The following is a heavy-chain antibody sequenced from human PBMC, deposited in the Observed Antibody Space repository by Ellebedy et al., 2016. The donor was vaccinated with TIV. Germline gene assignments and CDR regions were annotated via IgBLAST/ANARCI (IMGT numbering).Heavy chain of an antibody. CDR3: AHSEMATPPPRPLYGMDV. V-gene: IGHV2-5*02. D-gene: IGHD5-24*01. CDR1: GFSLSTNGVG. CDR2: LSGDDAN. J-gene: IGHJ6*02. Sequence: SGPTLVKPTQTLTLTCSFSGFSLSTNGVGVGWIRQPPGKALEWLALLSGDDANRYRPSLKSRLTITKDTSKNQVVLTMTNMDPVDTATYYCAHSEMATPPPRPLYGMDVWGQGTTVTVSS.